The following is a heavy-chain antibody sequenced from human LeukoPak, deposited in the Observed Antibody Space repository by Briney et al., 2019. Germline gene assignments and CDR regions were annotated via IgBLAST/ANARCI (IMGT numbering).Heavy chain of an antibody. Sequence: ASVKVSCKASGYTFTGYYMHWVRQAPGQGLEWMGWINPNSGGTNYAQKFQGRVTMTRDTSISTAYMELSRLRSDDTAVYYCARKKYYYDSSGSRHDAFDIWGQGTMATVSS. D-gene: IGHD3-22*01. V-gene: IGHV1-2*02. J-gene: IGHJ3*02. CDR3: ARKKYYYDSSGSRHDAFDI. CDR1: GYTFTGYY. CDR2: INPNSGGT.